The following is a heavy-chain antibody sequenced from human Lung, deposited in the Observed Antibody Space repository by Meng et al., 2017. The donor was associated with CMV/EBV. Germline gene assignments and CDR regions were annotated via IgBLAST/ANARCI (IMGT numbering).Heavy chain of an antibody. V-gene: IGHV3-30*02. CDR2: IRHDGTNK. J-gene: IGHJ4*02. CDR3: AKDLLFFGGANAYFDY. CDR1: GFTFDNYG. D-gene: IGHD3-16*01. Sequence: GESXKISCAASGFTFDNYGMHWVRQTPGKGLEWVAFIRHDGTNKYYGDSVKGRFTISRDNSKNTVYLQMNSLRPEETAIYYCAKDLLFFGGANAYFDYLGQGXLVTVSS.